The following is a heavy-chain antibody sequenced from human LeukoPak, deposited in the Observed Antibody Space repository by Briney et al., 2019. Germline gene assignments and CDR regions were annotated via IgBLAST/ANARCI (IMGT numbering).Heavy chain of an antibody. CDR2: IIPIFGTA. D-gene: IGHD2-2*02. CDR3: ARSVVPAAIEDNWFYP. CDR1: GGTFNSYA. J-gene: IGHJ5*02. Sequence: SSVKVSCKASGGTFNSYAISWVRQAPGQGLEWMGGIIPIFGTANYAQKFHGRVTITTDESTSTAYMELSRVRSEDPAVYYCARSVVPAAIEDNWFYPWGQGTLVTVSS. V-gene: IGHV1-69*05.